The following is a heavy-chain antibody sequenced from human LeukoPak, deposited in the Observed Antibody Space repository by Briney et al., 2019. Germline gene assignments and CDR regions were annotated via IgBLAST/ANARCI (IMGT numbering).Heavy chain of an antibody. Sequence: PSETLSLTCTVSSGSISSYYWSWIRQPPGKGLEWIGYIYSSGSTKYNPSLKSRVTISVDTPNNQFFLKLSSVTAADTAVYYCARHYCDGDCYTRFDYWGQGTLVTVSS. D-gene: IGHD2-21*02. CDR2: IYSSGST. V-gene: IGHV4-59*08. CDR3: ARHYCDGDCYTRFDY. CDR1: SGSISSYY. J-gene: IGHJ4*02.